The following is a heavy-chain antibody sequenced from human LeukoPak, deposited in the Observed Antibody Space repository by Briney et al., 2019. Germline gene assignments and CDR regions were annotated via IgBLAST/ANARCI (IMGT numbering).Heavy chain of an antibody. D-gene: IGHD6-6*01. CDR2: IFYSGTT. J-gene: IGHJ4*02. CDR1: GGSISSSSYY. CDR3: ARGQYSSSSGYFDY. Sequence: SETLSLTCTVSGGSISSSSYYWGWSRQPPGKGLEWIGNIFYSGTTYYNPSLMSRVTISVDTSKNQFSLKMRSVTAADTAVYYCARGQYSSSSGYFDYWGQGTLVTVSS. V-gene: IGHV4-39*01.